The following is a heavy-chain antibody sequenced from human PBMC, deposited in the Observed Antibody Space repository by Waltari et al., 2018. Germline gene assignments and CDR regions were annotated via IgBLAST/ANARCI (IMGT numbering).Heavy chain of an antibody. J-gene: IGHJ4*02. CDR3: AKAGFILLRGAPIDS. CDR2: INSRDETT. D-gene: IGHD3-10*01. V-gene: IGHV3-23*01. CDR1: GFTFSSSA. Sequence: EVQLLESGGGLVQPGGSLRLSCAASGFTFSSSAMTWVRQAPGKGLEWVSVINSRDETTYYADSVKGRFTISRDNSKNTLYLQMHSLRVEDTAIYYCAKAGFILLRGAPIDSWGLGTLVTVSS.